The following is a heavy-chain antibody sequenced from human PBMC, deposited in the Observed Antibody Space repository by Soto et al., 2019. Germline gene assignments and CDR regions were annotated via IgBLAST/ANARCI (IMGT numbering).Heavy chain of an antibody. CDR1: GFTVSNNY. D-gene: IGHD3-10*01. V-gene: IGHV3-53*01. J-gene: IGHJ4*02. Sequence: EVQLVESGGGLIQPGGSLRLSCAVSGFTVSNNYMSWVRQAPGKGLEGVSVIYSGGYTAYGDSVKGRFTISRDNSKNPIYLQRNGRRADNTAVGLWATGRGGGGYWGQGTLVTVSS. CDR2: IYSGGYT. CDR3: ATGRGGGGY.